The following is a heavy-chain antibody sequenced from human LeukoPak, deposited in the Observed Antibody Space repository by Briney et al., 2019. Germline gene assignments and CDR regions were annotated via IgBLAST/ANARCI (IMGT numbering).Heavy chain of an antibody. D-gene: IGHD1-26*01. V-gene: IGHV3-23*01. CDR1: GGTFSSYA. CDR3: ARDGGSYYFDY. CDR2: ISGSGGST. Sequence: WASVKVSCKASGGTFSSYATSWVRQAPGKGLEWVSAISGSGGSTYYADSVKGRFTISRDNSKNTLYLQMNSLRAEDTAVYYCARDGGSYYFDYWGQGTLVTVSS. J-gene: IGHJ4*02.